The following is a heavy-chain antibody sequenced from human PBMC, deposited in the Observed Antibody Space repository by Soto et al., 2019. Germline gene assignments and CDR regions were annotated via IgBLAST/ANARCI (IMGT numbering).Heavy chain of an antibody. Sequence: GGSLRLSCAASGFTFSSYGMHWVRQAPGKGLEWVSVIWYDGSSKYYADSVKGRFTISRDNAKNTLYLQMKSLRVEDTALYYCAKDGGWSLAVAGLFDYWGPGTQVTVSS. D-gene: IGHD6-19*01. CDR2: IWYDGSSK. V-gene: IGHV3-33*06. J-gene: IGHJ4*02. CDR3: AKDGGWSLAVAGLFDY. CDR1: GFTFSSYG.